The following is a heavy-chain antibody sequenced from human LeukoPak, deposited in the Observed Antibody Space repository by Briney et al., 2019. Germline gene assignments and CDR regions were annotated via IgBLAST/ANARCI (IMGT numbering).Heavy chain of an antibody. CDR2: IYYSGST. J-gene: IGHJ6*03. CDR3: ARGSYYYMDL. Sequence: SETLSLTCNVSGGSISTYCWSWHRQPPGKGLEWIGYIYYSGSTTYSPSLKSRVSISVDTSKDQFSLRLSSVTAADTAVYYCARGSYYYMDLWGEGTTVTVSS. CDR1: GGSISTYC. V-gene: IGHV4-59*01.